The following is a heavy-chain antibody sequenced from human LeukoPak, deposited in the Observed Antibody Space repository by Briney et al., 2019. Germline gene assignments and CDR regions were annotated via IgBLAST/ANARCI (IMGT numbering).Heavy chain of an antibody. V-gene: IGHV3-74*01. CDR1: GFTFSSYW. Sequence: PGGSLRLSCAASGFTFSSYWMHWVRQAPGKGLVWVSRINSDGSSTSYADSVKGRFTISRDNAKNTLYLQMNSLRAEDTAVYYCARDGLGYCSGGSCNYYYYYMDVWGKGTTVTVSS. D-gene: IGHD2-15*01. J-gene: IGHJ6*03. CDR2: INSDGSST. CDR3: ARDGLGYCSGGSCNYYYYYMDV.